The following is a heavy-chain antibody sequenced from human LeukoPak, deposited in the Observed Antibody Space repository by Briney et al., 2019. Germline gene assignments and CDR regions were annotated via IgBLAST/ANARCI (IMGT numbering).Heavy chain of an antibody. Sequence: GGSLRLSCAASGLTFSSYEMNWVRQAPGKGLEWVSYISSSGSTIYYADSVKGRFTISRDNAKNSLYLQMNSLRAEDTAVYYCARAAFEAFDIWGQGTMVTVSS. CDR2: ISSSGSTI. CDR3: ARAAFEAFDI. D-gene: IGHD2-2*01. J-gene: IGHJ3*02. CDR1: GLTFSSYE. V-gene: IGHV3-48*03.